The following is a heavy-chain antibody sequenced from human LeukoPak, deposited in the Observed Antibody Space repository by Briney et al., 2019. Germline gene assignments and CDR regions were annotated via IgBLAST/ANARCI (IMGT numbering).Heavy chain of an antibody. CDR2: IKQDGTEK. Sequence: PGGSLRLSCAASGFKFSSYWMSWVRQAPGKGLEWVANIKQDGTEKYYVDSVKGRFTISRDNTKNSLYLQMNSLRAEDTGVYYCAKDQTRYPGNYFEYWGQGTLVTVSS. V-gene: IGHV3-7*01. CDR1: GFKFSSYW. D-gene: IGHD3-10*01. CDR3: AKDQTRYPGNYFEY. J-gene: IGHJ4*02.